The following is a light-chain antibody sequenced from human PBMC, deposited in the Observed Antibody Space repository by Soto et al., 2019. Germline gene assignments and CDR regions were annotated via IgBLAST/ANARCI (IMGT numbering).Light chain of an antibody. CDR1: GSALVNYNL. CDR2: EST. Sequence: QSALPQPASVSGSPGQSITISCTGTGSALVNYNLVSWYQQPPGQAPRLVIYESTKRPSGLSDRFSGSKSGNTASLTISGRQAEDEADCGSGVRGSPFDVLFGGGTKLTVL. V-gene: IGLV2-23*01. J-gene: IGLJ3*02. CDR3: GVRGSPFDVL.